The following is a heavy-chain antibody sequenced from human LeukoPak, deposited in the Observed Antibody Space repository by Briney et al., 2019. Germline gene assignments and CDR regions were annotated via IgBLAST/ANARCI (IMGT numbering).Heavy chain of an antibody. J-gene: IGHJ4*02. Sequence: GGSLRLSCAASGFTFSSYSMNWVRQAPGKGLEWVSSISSSSRYTYYAESVKGRFTISRDNAKNSLYPQMNSLRAEDTAVYYCARAYLHRPTYYYDSSGSFDYWGQGTLVTVSS. V-gene: IGHV3-21*01. D-gene: IGHD3-22*01. CDR3: ARAYLHRPTYYYDSSGSFDY. CDR2: ISSSSRYT. CDR1: GFTFSSYS.